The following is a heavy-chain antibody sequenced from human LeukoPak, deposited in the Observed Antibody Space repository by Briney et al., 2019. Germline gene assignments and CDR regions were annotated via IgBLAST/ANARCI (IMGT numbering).Heavy chain of an antibody. J-gene: IGHJ5*02. CDR3: AREVAVAGLGKWFDP. V-gene: IGHV4-4*07. CDR1: GGSISSYY. D-gene: IGHD6-19*01. Sequence: SETLSLTCTVSGGSISSYYWSWIRQPAGKGLEWIGRIYTSGSTNYNPSLKSRVTMSVDTSKNQFSLKLSSVTAADTAVYYCAREVAVAGLGKWFDPWGQGTLVTVSS. CDR2: IYTSGST.